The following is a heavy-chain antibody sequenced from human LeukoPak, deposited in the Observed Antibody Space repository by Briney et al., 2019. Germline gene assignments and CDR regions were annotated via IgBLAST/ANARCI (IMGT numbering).Heavy chain of an antibody. CDR2: IWYDGSNK. CDR1: GFTFNNYG. J-gene: IGHJ4*02. CDR3: ARELPPVVTYYFDY. Sequence: QPGGSLRLSCVASGFTFNNYGMHWVRQAPGKGLEWVAVIWYDGSNKYYADSVKGRFTISRDNSKNTLYLQMNSLRAEDTAVYYCARELPPVVTYYFDYWGQGTLVTVSS. D-gene: IGHD2-15*01. V-gene: IGHV3-33*01.